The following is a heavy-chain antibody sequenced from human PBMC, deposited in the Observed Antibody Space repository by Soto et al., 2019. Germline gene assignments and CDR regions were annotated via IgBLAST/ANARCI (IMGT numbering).Heavy chain of an antibody. Sequence: EMQLVESGGGLVQPGGSLRLSCAASGFTVSSYWMHWVRQAPGKGLVWVSRISNDGSSTSYADSVKGRFTISRDNAKNTLYLQMNSLRAEDTAVYYCTRSDYYGSGSYIYYYGMDVWGQGTTVTVSS. CDR3: TRSDYYGSGSYIYYYGMDV. V-gene: IGHV3-74*01. CDR2: ISNDGSST. D-gene: IGHD3-10*01. J-gene: IGHJ6*02. CDR1: GFTVSSYW.